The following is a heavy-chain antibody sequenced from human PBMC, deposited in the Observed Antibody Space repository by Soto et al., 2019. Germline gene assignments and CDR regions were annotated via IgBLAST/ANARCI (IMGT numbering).Heavy chain of an antibody. CDR3: TLAFDWAQIDY. D-gene: IGHD3-9*01. J-gene: IGHJ4*02. V-gene: IGHV3-15*01. CDR2: IKSKTDGGTT. CDR1: GFTFSNAW. Sequence: PGGSLRLSCAASGFTFSNAWMSWVRQAPGKGLEWVGRIKSKTDGGTTDSAAPVKGRFTISRDDSKNTLYLQMNSLKTEDTAVYYCTLAFDWAQIDYWGQGTLVTVSS.